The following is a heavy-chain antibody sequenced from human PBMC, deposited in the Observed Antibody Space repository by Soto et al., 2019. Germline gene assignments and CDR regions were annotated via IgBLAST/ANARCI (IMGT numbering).Heavy chain of an antibody. CDR1: GFTFRKFA. V-gene: IGHV3-23*01. J-gene: IGHJ4*02. Sequence: GGSLRLSCAASGFTFRKFAMNLVRQAPGKGLEWVSSISGGGGTYYADSVKGRFTISRDYLKNTVYLQMNSLRAEDTAVYYCKKEGGVGISCFFDYGGQGARVTVS. D-gene: IGHD1-26*01. CDR3: KKEGGVGISCFFDY. CDR2: ISGGGGT.